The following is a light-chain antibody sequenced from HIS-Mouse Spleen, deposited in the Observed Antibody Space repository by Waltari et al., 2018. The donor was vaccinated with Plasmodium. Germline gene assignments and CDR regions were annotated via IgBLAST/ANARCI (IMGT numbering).Light chain of an antibody. Sequence: QSVLTQPPSVSGAPGQRVTISCTGSSSNSGAGYDVNWYQQLPGTAPKLLIYGNSNRPSGVPDRFSGSKSGTSASLAITGLQAEDEADYYCQSYDSSLSGSGVFGGGTKLTVL. CDR1: SSNSGAGYD. CDR2: GNS. J-gene: IGLJ3*02. V-gene: IGLV1-40*01. CDR3: QSYDSSLSGSGV.